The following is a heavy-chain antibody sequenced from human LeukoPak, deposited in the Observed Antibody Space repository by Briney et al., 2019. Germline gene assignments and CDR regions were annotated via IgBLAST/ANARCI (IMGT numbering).Heavy chain of an antibody. Sequence: GGSLRLSCAASGFTFSSYEMNWVRQAPGKGLEWVSSISSSSSYIYYADSVKGRFTISRDNAKNSLYLQMNSLRAEDTAVYYCAREGFGYCSSTSCGYFQHWGQGTLVTVSS. D-gene: IGHD2-2*03. CDR3: AREGFGYCSSTSCGYFQH. V-gene: IGHV3-21*01. CDR2: ISSSSSYI. J-gene: IGHJ1*01. CDR1: GFTFSSYE.